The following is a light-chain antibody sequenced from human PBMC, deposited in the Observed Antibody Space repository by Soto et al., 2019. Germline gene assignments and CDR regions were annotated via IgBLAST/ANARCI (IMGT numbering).Light chain of an antibody. CDR2: DAS. CDR3: QHYDSARWT. J-gene: IGKJ1*01. CDR1: QSISSTY. V-gene: IGKV3-20*01. Sequence: EIVLTQSPGTLSLSPGERATLSCRASQSISSTYLTWYHQRPGQAPRLLIYDASRRATGIPDRFSGSGSGTDFSITISRLEPEDFVVYYCQHYDSARWTFGLGTKVEIK.